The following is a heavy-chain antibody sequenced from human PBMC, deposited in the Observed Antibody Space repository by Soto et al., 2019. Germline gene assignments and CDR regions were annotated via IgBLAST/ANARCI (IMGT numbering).Heavy chain of an antibody. Sequence: QVQLQESGPGLVKPSETLSLTCTVSGGSISSYYWSWIRQPPGKGLECIGYIYYSGSTNYNPSLTSRVTISVDTSKNQFSLKLSAVTAADTAVYYCARRLYDFSAAMDVWGQGTTVTVSS. CDR2: IYYSGST. D-gene: IGHD5-12*01. CDR3: ARRLYDFSAAMDV. V-gene: IGHV4-59*01. J-gene: IGHJ6*02. CDR1: GGSISSYY.